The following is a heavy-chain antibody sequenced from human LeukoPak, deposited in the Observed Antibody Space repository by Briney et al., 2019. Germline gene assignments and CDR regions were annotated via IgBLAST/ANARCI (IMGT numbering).Heavy chain of an antibody. CDR2: INYSGST. CDR3: ARGYSSSWNYFDY. V-gene: IGHV4-59*01. J-gene: IGHJ4*02. Sequence: PSETLSLTCTVSGDSISTYYWSWIRQPPGKRLEWIGYINYSGSTNYNPSLKSRVTISVDTSKKQFSLKLSSVTAADTAVYYCARGYSSSWNYFDYWGQGTLVTVSS. CDR1: GDSISTYY. D-gene: IGHD6-13*01.